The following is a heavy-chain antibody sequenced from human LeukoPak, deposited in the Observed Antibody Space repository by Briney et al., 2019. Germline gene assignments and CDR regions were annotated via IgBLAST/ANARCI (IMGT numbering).Heavy chain of an antibody. D-gene: IGHD6-13*01. V-gene: IGHV4-34*01. Sequence: SETLSLTCAVYGGSFSGYYWSWIRQPPGKGLEWIGEINHSGSTNYNPSLKSRVTISVDTSKNQFSLKLSSVTAADTAVYYCASQKFSSSGVDWGQGTLVTVSS. CDR1: GGSFSGYY. CDR3: ASQKFSSSGVD. J-gene: IGHJ4*02. CDR2: INHSGST.